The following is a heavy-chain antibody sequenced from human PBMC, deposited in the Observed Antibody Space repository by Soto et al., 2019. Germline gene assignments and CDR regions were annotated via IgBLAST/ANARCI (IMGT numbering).Heavy chain of an antibody. CDR2: ISYDGSNK. D-gene: IGHD3-3*01. J-gene: IGHJ6*02. V-gene: IGHV3-30-3*01. CDR1: GFTFSSYA. Sequence: QVQLVESGGGVVQPGRSLRLSCAASGFTFSSYAMHWVRQAPGKGLEWVAVISYDGSNKYYADSVKGRFTISRDNSKNTLYLQMNSLRAEDTAVYYCVRERRFLEWSTYYYYGMDVWGQGTTVTVSS. CDR3: VRERRFLEWSTYYYYGMDV.